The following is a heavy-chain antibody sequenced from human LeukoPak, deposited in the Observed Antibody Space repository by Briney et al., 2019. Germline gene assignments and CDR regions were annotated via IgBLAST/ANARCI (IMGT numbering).Heavy chain of an antibody. CDR3: ARSSRIMITFGGVIY. CDR2: INPNSGGT. Sequence: ASVKVSCKASGYTFTGYYMHWVRQAPGQGLEWMGRINPNSGGTNYAQKFQGRVTMTRDTSISTAYMELSRLRSDDTAVYYCARSSRIMITFGGVIYWGQGTLVTVSS. V-gene: IGHV1-2*06. D-gene: IGHD3-16*01. CDR1: GYTFTGYY. J-gene: IGHJ4*02.